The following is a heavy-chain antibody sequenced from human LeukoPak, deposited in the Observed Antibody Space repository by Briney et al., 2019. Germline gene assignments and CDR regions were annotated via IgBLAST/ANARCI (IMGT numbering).Heavy chain of an antibody. J-gene: IGHJ5*02. CDR3: AREIYGAYDR. V-gene: IGHV3-74*01. D-gene: IGHD1-26*01. Sequence: GGSLRLSCAASGFIFSSYWMHWVRHAPGKGLVWVSRINSDGSSPGYADSVKGRFTISRDNGKNTVYLQMNSLRVEDTAVYYCAREIYGAYDRWGQGTLVTVSS. CDR2: INSDGSSP. CDR1: GFIFSSYW.